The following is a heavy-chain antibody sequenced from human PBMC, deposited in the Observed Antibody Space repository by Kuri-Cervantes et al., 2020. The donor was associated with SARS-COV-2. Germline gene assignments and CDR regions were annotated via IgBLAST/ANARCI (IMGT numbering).Heavy chain of an antibody. CDR2: IYYSGST. Sequence: SETLSLTCTVSGGSISSYYWSWIRQPPGKGLEWIGSIYYSGSTNYNPTLKSRVTIPVDTSKNQFSLKLSSVTAADTAVYYCARVSGGVGVVDYWGQGTLVTVSS. D-gene: IGHD3-10*01. J-gene: IGHJ4*02. CDR1: GGSISSYY. CDR3: ARVSGGVGVVDY. V-gene: IGHV4-59*01.